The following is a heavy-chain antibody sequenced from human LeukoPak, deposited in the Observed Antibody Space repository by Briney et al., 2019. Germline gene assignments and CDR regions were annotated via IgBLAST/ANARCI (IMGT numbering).Heavy chain of an antibody. CDR3: ARQSSGCFDN. V-gene: IGHV5-51*01. CDR2: IYPGDSDT. Sequence: GESLKISCKGSGXSFTSYWSGWVRQMPGKGVEWMGLIYPGDSDTRYSPSFQGQVTISADKSISTAYLQWSSLKASDTAMYYCARQSSGCFDNWGQGTLVTVSS. CDR1: GXSFTSYW. D-gene: IGHD6-25*01. J-gene: IGHJ4*02.